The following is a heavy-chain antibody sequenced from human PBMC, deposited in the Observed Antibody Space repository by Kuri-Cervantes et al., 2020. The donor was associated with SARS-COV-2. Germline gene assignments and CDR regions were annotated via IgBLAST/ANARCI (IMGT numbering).Heavy chain of an antibody. CDR2: IKQDGSEK. Sequence: GESLKISCAASGFTFSSYSMNWVRQAPGKGLEWVANIKQDGSEKYYVDSVKGRFTISRDNAKNSLYLQMNSLRAEDTAVYYCARIPGYSSGWLAFDIWGQGTMVTVSS. CDR3: ARIPGYSSGWLAFDI. J-gene: IGHJ3*02. D-gene: IGHD6-19*01. V-gene: IGHV3-7*04. CDR1: GFTFSSYS.